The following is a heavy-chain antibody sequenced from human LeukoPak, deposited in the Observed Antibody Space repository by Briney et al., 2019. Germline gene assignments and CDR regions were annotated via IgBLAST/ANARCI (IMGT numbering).Heavy chain of an antibody. CDR3: ARGLWGQYYYDSSGNYYMDV. V-gene: IGHV3-74*01. J-gene: IGHJ6*03. CDR1: GFTFSSYW. CDR2: INTDGSST. Sequence: PGGSLRLSCAASGFTFSSYWMHWVRQAPGKGLVWVPRINTDGSSTSYADSVKGRFTISRDNAKNTLYLQMNSLRAEDTAVYYCARGLWGQYYYDSSGNYYMDVWGKGTTVTVSS. D-gene: IGHD3-22*01.